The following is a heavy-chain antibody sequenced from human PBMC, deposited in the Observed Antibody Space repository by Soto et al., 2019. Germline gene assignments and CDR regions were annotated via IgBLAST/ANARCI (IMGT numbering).Heavy chain of an antibody. CDR2: IYYSGST. CDR1: GGSISSYY. CDR3: ARRKDDFWSGYDY. D-gene: IGHD3-3*01. J-gene: IGHJ4*02. Sequence: SETLSLTRPVSGGSISSYYGSWNRQPPGKGLEWIGYIYYSGSTNYNPSLKSRVTISVDTSKNQFSLKLSSVTAADTAVYYCARRKDDFWSGYDYWGQGTLVTVSS. V-gene: IGHV4-59*08.